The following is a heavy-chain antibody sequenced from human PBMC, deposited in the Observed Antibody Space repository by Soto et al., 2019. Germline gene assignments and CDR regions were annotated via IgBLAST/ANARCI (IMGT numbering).Heavy chain of an antibody. V-gene: IGHV3-66*01. CDR3: ARCSLDIVVVPAAMNYYYYMDV. J-gene: IGHJ6*03. CDR1: GFTVSSNY. CDR2: IYSGGST. Sequence: GGSLRLSCAASGFTVSSNYMSWVRQAPGKGLEWVSVIYSGGSTYYADSVKGRLTICEDNSKNTHYLQMNSLRAEDTAGYYCARCSLDIVVVPAAMNYYYYMDVWGKGTTVTVSS. D-gene: IGHD2-2*03.